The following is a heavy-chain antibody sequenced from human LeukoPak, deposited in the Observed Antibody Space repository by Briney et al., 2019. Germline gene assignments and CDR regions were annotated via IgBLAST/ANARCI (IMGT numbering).Heavy chain of an antibody. V-gene: IGHV3-23*01. Sequence: GGSLRLSCAASGFTFSSYAMSWVRQAPGKGLEWVSGINGRGGSTYYADSVKGRFTISRHNSKNTLYLQMNSLRAEDTAVYYCAKDLGWELHDFDYWGQGTLVTVSS. J-gene: IGHJ4*02. CDR1: GFTFSSYA. CDR2: INGRGGST. D-gene: IGHD1-26*01. CDR3: AKDLGWELHDFDY.